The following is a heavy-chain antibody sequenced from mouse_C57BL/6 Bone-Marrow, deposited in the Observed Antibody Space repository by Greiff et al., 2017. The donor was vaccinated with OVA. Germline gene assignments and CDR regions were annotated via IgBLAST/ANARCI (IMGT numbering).Heavy chain of an antibody. CDR1: GFTFSSYA. Sequence: DVMLVESGGGLVQPGGSLKLSCAASGFTFSSYAMSWVRQTPEKRLEWVATISDGGSYTYYPDNVKGRFTISRDNAKNNLYLQMSHLKSEDTAMYYCAREAALWYFDVWGTGTTVTVSS. J-gene: IGHJ1*03. CDR2: ISDGGSYT. CDR3: AREAALWYFDV. V-gene: IGHV5-4*01.